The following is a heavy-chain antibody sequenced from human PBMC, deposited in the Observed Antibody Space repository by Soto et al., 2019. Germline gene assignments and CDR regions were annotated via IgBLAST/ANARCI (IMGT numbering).Heavy chain of an antibody. CDR3: AKVAAVVAARDAFDI. J-gene: IGHJ3*02. D-gene: IGHD2-15*01. CDR2: ISGSGGST. Sequence: GGSMRLSYAASGFTFSNYAMSWVRQGPGKGLEWVSAISGSGGSTYYADSVKGRFTISRDNSKNTLYLQMNSLRAEDTAVYYCAKVAAVVAARDAFDIWGQGTMVTVSS. V-gene: IGHV3-23*01. CDR1: GFTFSNYA.